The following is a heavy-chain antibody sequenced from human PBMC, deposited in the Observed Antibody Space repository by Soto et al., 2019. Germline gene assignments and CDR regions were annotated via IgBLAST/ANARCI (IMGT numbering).Heavy chain of an antibody. J-gene: IGHJ4*02. CDR2: IIPIFGTA. CDR3: ASLITMVRGAPDY. CDR1: GGTFSSYA. Sequence: QVQLVQSGAEVKKPGSSVKVSCTASGGTFSSYAISWVRQAPGQGLEWMGGIIPIFGTANYAQKFQGRVTITADESTSTAYMELISLRSEYTAVYYCASLITMVRGAPDYWGQGTLVTVSS. D-gene: IGHD3-10*01. V-gene: IGHV1-69*01.